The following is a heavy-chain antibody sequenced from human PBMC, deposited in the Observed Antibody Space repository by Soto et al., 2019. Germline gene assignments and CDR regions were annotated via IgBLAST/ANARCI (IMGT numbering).Heavy chain of an antibody. Sequence: PSETLSLTCTVSGGSVSSGSYYWSWIRQPPGKGLEWIGYIYYSGSTNYNPSLKSRVTISVDTSKNQFSLKLSSVTAADTAVYYCAAYSGSYLYFDYWGQGTLVTVSS. D-gene: IGHD1-26*01. V-gene: IGHV4-61*01. CDR3: AAYSGSYLYFDY. CDR2: IYYSGST. J-gene: IGHJ4*02. CDR1: GGSVSSGSYY.